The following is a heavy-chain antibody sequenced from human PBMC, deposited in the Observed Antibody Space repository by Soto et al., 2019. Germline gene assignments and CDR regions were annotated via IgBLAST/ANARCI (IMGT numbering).Heavy chain of an antibody. CDR3: ARAPLAKGVPGAIVGYGLDV. CDR2: ISSSSTFI. J-gene: IGHJ6*02. D-gene: IGHD3-10*01. Sequence: PGGSLRLYCVASEFALSSYGLTGFRQAPGKGLEWVSFISSSSTFIYYADSVKGRFTISRDNARKSLFLHMNSLKLDDTAVYYCARAPLAKGVPGAIVGYGLDVWGQGT. CDR1: EFALSSYG. V-gene: IGHV3-21*01.